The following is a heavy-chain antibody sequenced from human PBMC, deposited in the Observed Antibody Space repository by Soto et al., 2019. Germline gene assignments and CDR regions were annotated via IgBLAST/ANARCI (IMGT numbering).Heavy chain of an antibody. CDR1: GGTFSSYT. D-gene: IGHD3-16*01. CDR2: IIPIFGTA. Sequence: SVKVSCKASGGTFSSYTISWVRQAPGQGLEWMGGIIPIFGTANYAQKFQGRVTITADESTSTAYMELSSLRSEDTAVYYCARVTHPLLRGNYCYGMDVWGQGTTFTFSS. V-gene: IGHV1-69*13. J-gene: IGHJ6*02. CDR3: ARVTHPLLRGNYCYGMDV.